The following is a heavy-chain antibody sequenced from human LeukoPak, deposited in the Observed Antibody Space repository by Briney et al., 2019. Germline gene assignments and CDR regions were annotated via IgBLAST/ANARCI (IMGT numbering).Heavy chain of an antibody. CDR2: IYYSGST. CDR3: ARRSSSSGRFDY. Sequence: PSETLSLTCTVSGGSISSSSYYWGWIRQPPGKGLEWIESIYYSGSTYYNPSLKSRVTISVDTSKNQFSLKLSSVTAADTAVYYCARRSSSSGRFDYWGQGTLVTVSS. CDR1: GGSISSSSYY. V-gene: IGHV4-39*07. J-gene: IGHJ4*02. D-gene: IGHD6-6*01.